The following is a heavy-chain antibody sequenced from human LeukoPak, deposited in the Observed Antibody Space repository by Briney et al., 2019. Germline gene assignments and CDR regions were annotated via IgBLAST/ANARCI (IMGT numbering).Heavy chain of an antibody. CDR1: GASISSGSYY. CDR2: IYTSGTT. D-gene: IGHD3-10*01. Sequence: SETLSLTCTVSGASISSGSYYWTWIRQPAGKGLEWIGRIYTSGTTNYNPSLKSRVTISVDTSKNQFSLNLSSVTAADTAVYYCARDRVGDYFDYWGQGTLVTVSS. J-gene: IGHJ4*02. V-gene: IGHV4-61*02. CDR3: ARDRVGDYFDY.